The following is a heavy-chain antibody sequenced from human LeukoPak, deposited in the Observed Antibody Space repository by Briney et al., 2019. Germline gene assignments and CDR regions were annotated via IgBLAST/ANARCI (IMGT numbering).Heavy chain of an antibody. V-gene: IGHV3-21*01. CDR1: GFTFSSYS. Sequence: GGSLRPSCAASGFTFSSYSMNWVRQAPGKGLEWVSSISGSSSYIYYADSVKGRFTISRDNAKNSLYLQMNSLRAEDTAVYYCAREGASIAAAGPNWFDPWGQGTLVTVSS. J-gene: IGHJ5*02. CDR3: AREGASIAAAGPNWFDP. D-gene: IGHD6-13*01. CDR2: ISGSSSYI.